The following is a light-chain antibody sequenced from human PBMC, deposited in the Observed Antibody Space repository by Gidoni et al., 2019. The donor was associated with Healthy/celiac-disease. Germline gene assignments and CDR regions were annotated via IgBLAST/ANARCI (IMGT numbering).Light chain of an antibody. CDR1: QSVSSSY. CDR3: QQYGSSPRT. Sequence: EIVLTQSPGTLSLSPGERATLSCRASQSVSSSYLAWYQQKPGQAPRLLIYGASSRATGIPDRFSGSGSGPDFTLTISRLEPEDFAVYYCQQYGSSPRTFGQXTKVEIK. J-gene: IGKJ1*01. CDR2: GAS. V-gene: IGKV3-20*01.